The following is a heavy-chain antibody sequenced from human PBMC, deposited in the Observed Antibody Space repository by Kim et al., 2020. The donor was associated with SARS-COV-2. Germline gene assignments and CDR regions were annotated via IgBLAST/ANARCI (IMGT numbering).Heavy chain of an antibody. Sequence: GGSLRLSCAASGFTFSSYWMSWVRQAPGKGLEWVANIKQDGSEKYYVDSVKGRFTISRDNAKNSLYLQMNSLRAEDTAVYYCARESKCRLLWFGLCYGMDVWGQGTTVTVSS. CDR1: GFTFSSYW. J-gene: IGHJ6*02. CDR2: IKQDGSEK. D-gene: IGHD3-10*01. CDR3: ARESKCRLLWFGLCYGMDV. V-gene: IGHV3-7*01.